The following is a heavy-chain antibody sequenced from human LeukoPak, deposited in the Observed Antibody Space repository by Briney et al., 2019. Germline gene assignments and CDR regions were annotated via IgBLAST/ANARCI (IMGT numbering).Heavy chain of an antibody. V-gene: IGHV4-34*01. CDR3: ARARLNAFDI. Sequence: SETLSLTCAVYGGSFSGYYWSWIRQPPGKGLEWIGEINHSGSTNYNPSLKSRVTMSVDTSKNQFSLKLSSVTAADTAVYYCARARLNAFDIWGQGTMVTVSS. CDR1: GGSFSGYY. CDR2: INHSGST. J-gene: IGHJ3*02.